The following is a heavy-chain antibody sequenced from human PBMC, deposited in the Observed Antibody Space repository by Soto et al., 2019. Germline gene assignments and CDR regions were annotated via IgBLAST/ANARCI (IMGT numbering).Heavy chain of an antibody. Sequence: QVQLVQSGAEVKKPGASVKVSCKVSGYTFNNYGISWVRQTPGQGLEGMGWISDHSGNPNYAPKLQGRVTMTTDTSTNTANMDLRSLRSDDTVVYDCARGDGDYWRMDWNYWGQGTLVTVSS. CDR3: ARGDGDYWRMDWNY. J-gene: IGHJ4*02. V-gene: IGHV1-18*01. CDR2: ISDHSGNP. D-gene: IGHD4-17*01. CDR1: GYTFNNYG.